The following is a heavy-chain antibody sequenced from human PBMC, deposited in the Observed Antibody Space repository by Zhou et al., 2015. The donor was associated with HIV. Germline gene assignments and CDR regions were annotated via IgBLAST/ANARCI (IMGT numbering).Heavy chain of an antibody. J-gene: IGHJ6*02. CDR2: INAGKGNT. CDR1: GYSFTSYA. CDR3: ARDRIGSGWFXYYYYGMDV. D-gene: IGHD6-19*01. Sequence: QVHLVQSGAEEKKPGASVKVSCKASGYSFTSYAMHWVRQAPGQRLEWMGWINAGKGNTKYSQKFQGRLTITSDTSATTAYMELSSLRSADTAVYYCARDRIGSGWFXYYYYGMDVVGPRDHGHRLL. V-gene: IGHV1-3*05.